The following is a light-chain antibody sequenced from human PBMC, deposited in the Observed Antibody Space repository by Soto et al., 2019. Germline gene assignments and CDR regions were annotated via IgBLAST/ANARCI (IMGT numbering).Light chain of an antibody. V-gene: IGKV3-15*01. J-gene: IGKJ4*01. CDR3: QQYGDWPLT. CDR1: QSVGNN. CDR2: ATS. Sequence: EIVVTQSPATLSVSPGERATLSCRASQSVGNNFAWYQQKPGQAPRLLLFATSTRATGVPARFSGSGSGTEFTLTISSLQSEDFAFYYCQQYGDWPLTFGGGAKVEIE.